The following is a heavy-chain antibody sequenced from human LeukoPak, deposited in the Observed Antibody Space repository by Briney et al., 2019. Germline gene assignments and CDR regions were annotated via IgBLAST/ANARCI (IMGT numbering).Heavy chain of an antibody. CDR2: IYYSGST. CDR1: GGSISSYY. J-gene: IGHJ3*02. CDR3: AREVDYGGNSPAFDI. Sequence: PSETLSLTCTVSGGSISSYYWSWIRQPPGKGLEWIGYIYYSGSTNYNPSLKSRVTISVDTSKNQFSLKLSSVTAADTAVYYCAREVDYGGNSPAFDIWGQGAMVTVSS. V-gene: IGHV4-59*01. D-gene: IGHD4-17*01.